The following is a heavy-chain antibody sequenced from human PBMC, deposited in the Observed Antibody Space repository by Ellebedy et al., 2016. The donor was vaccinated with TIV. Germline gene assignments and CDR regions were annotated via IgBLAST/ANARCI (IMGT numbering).Heavy chain of an antibody. CDR1: GFSLATNGMR. CDR2: IDWDNDK. D-gene: IGHD1-1*01. Sequence: SGPTLVXPTQTLTLTCTFSGFSLATNGMRVSWIRQPPGKALEWLARIDWDNDKFYSISLKTRLTISKDTSRNQVVLTMTNMDPVDTATFYCARTLSGTTFDYWGQGTLVTVSS. J-gene: IGHJ4*02. V-gene: IGHV2-70*04. CDR3: ARTLSGTTFDY.